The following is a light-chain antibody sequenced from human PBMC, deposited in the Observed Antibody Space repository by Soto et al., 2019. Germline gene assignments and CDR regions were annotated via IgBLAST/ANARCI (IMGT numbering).Light chain of an antibody. J-gene: IGLJ3*02. V-gene: IGLV2-14*01. Sequence: QSALTQPASVSGSPGQSITISCTGTSSDVGAYKYVSWYQQHPGKAPKLMIFDVSNRPSGVSNRFSGSKSGNTASLTISGLQAEDEADYYCSSYTTATTRVFGGGTKLTVL. CDR2: DVS. CDR1: SSDVGAYKY. CDR3: SSYTTATTRV.